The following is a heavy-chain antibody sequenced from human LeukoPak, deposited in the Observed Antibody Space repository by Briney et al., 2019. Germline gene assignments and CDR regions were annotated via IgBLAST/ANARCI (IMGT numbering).Heavy chain of an antibody. CDR3: ARDPRYCSGGSCYSHAFDI. Sequence: TGGSLRLSCAASGFTFSSYSMNWVRQAPGKGLEWVSSISSSSSYIYYADLVKGRFTISRDNAKNSLYLQMNSLRAEDTAVYYCARDPRYCSGGSCYSHAFDIWGQGTMVTVSS. CDR1: GFTFSSYS. J-gene: IGHJ3*02. D-gene: IGHD2-15*01. V-gene: IGHV3-21*01. CDR2: ISSSSSYI.